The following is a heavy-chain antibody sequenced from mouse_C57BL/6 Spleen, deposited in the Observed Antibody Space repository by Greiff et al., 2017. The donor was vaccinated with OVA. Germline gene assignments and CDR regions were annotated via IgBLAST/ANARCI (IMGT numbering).Heavy chain of an antibody. J-gene: IGHJ2*01. Sequence: EVKLVESGGGLVKPGGSLKLSCAASGFTFSDYGMHWVRQAPEKGLEWVAYISSGSSTIYYADTVKGRFTISRDNAKNTLFLQMTSLRSEDTAMYYCARPPYYYGAFDYWGQGTTLTVSS. CDR2: ISSGSSTI. CDR1: GFTFSDYG. V-gene: IGHV5-17*01. D-gene: IGHD1-1*01. CDR3: ARPPYYYGAFDY.